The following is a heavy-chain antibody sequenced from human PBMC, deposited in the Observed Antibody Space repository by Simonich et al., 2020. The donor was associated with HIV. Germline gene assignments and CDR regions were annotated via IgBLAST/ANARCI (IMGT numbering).Heavy chain of an antibody. Sequence: QLQLQESGPGLVKPSETLSLTCTVSGGSIRSSSYSWGWIRQPPGQGLEWIVSFYYYGSTSYNPSHKSRVTISVDTSKNQFSLRLTSLTAADTAVYYCARRGRIAVTGYYFDYWGQGTLVTVSS. CDR3: ARRGRIAVTGYYFDY. J-gene: IGHJ4*02. V-gene: IGHV4-39*01. D-gene: IGHD6-19*01. CDR2: FYYYGST. CDR1: GGSIRSSSYS.